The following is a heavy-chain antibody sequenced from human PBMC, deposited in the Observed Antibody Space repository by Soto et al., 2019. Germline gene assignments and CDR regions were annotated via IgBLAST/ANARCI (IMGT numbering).Heavy chain of an antibody. CDR3: AKDQERITMIVDYGMDV. CDR1: GFTFSSYA. J-gene: IGHJ6*02. D-gene: IGHD3-22*01. CDR2: ISGSGGST. V-gene: IGHV3-23*01. Sequence: GGSLRLSCAASGFTFSSYAMSWVRQAPGKGLEWVSAISGSGGSTYYADSVKGRFTISRDNSKNTLYLQMNSLRAEDTAVYYCAKDQERITMIVDYGMDVWGQGTTVTVSS.